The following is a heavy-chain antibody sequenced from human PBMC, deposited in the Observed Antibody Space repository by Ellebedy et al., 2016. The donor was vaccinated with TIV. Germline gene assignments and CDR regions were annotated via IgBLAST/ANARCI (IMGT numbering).Heavy chain of an antibody. V-gene: IGHV1-18*04. CDR1: GHTFTSDG. Sequence: AASVKVSCKASGHTFTSDGFGWVRHAPGQGLEWLGWINTYNGNTNYAKRYQGRVTMTTDTSTNKAYLDLRSLRPDDTAVYYCARGITGPVDLGYWGQGTLVTVSS. CDR3: ARGITGPVDLGY. CDR2: INTYNGNT. D-gene: IGHD1-1*01. J-gene: IGHJ4*02.